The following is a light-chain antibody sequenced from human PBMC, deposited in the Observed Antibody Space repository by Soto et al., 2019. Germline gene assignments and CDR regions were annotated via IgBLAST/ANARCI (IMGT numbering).Light chain of an antibody. Sequence: IVMTQSPLSLPVTPGEPASISCRSSQSLLHSNGYNYLDWYLQKPGQSPQLLIYLGSNRASGVPDRFSGSGSGTDFTLEISRVEAEDVGVYYCMQALQTPVFGGGTKVEIK. CDR2: LGS. CDR1: QSLLHSNGYNY. V-gene: IGKV2-28*01. J-gene: IGKJ4*01. CDR3: MQALQTPV.